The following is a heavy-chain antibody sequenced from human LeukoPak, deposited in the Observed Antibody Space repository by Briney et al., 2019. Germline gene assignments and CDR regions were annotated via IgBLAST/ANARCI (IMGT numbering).Heavy chain of an antibody. V-gene: IGHV5-51*01. D-gene: IGHD2-21*02. J-gene: IGHJ3*02. Sequence: GESLKISCKGSGYSFTSFWIAWVRQMPGKGLEWMGIIYPGDSDTRYSPSFQGQVTISVDKSISTAYLQWSSLKASDTAMYYCARDCGGDCYSAEDAFDIWGQGTMVTVSS. CDR3: ARDCGGDCYSAEDAFDI. CDR2: IYPGDSDT. CDR1: GYSFTSFW.